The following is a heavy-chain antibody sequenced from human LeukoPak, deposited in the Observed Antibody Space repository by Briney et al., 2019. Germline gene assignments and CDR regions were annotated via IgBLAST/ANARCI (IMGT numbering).Heavy chain of an antibody. V-gene: IGHV3-48*01. J-gene: IGHJ4*02. CDR1: GFTFSSYR. CDR2: ISSSSSTI. CDR3: ASLICSSSSAFDY. D-gene: IGHD6-6*01. Sequence: QPGGSLRLSCAASGFTFSSYRMTWVRQAPGKGLEWVSYISSSSSTIYYADSVKGRFTISRDNAKNSLYLQMNSLRAEDTAVYYCASLICSSSSAFDYWGQGTLVTVSS.